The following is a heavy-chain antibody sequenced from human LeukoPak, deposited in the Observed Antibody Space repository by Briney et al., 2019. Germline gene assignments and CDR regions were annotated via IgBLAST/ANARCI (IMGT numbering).Heavy chain of an antibody. CDR2: ISSSSTYI. CDR1: GFTFSDYT. D-gene: IGHD2/OR15-2a*01. Sequence: GGSLRLSCAAPGFTFSDYTMNWVRQAPGKGLEWVSSISSSSTYIYYVDSVRGRFTISRDNAKNSLYLQMNSLRAEDTAVYYCAREKNRRFDYWGQGTLVTVSS. V-gene: IGHV3-21*01. CDR3: AREKNRRFDY. J-gene: IGHJ4*02.